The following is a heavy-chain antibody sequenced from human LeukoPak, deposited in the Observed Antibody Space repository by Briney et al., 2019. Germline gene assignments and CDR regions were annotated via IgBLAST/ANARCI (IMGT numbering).Heavy chain of an antibody. CDR1: GGSFSGYY. Sequence: SETLSLTCAVYGGSFSGYYWSWIRQPPGKGLEWIGEINHSGSTNYNPSLKSRVTISVDTSKNQFSLKLSSVTAADTAVYYCARGGHRSGWYGWFDPWGQGTLVTVSS. J-gene: IGHJ5*02. V-gene: IGHV4-34*01. CDR3: ARGGHRSGWYGWFDP. D-gene: IGHD6-19*01. CDR2: INHSGST.